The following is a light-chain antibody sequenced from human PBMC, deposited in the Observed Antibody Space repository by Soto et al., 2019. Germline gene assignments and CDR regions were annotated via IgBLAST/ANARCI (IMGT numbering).Light chain of an antibody. CDR2: DVN. J-gene: IGLJ1*01. CDR3: VSFAGGTYV. V-gene: IGLV2-8*01. CDR1: SSDVGAYEH. Sequence: QSALTQPASVSGSPGQSVTISCTGASSDVGAYEHVSWYQQHPGKAPKLMVYDVNRRPPGVPDRFFGSKSGNTASLTVSGLQAEDEADYYCVSFAGGTYVFGTGTKVTVL.